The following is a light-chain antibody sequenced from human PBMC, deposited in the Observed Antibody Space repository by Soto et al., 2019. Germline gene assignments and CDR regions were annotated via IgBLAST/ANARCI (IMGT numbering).Light chain of an antibody. J-gene: IGKJ3*01. CDR2: DAS. Sequence: EIVLTQSPDTLSLSPEERATLSCRASQSVSSSLAWYQQKPGQAPRLLIYDASNRATGIPARFSGSGSGTDFTLTISSLEPEDFAVYSCQQRSNWPPEVTFGPGTKVDIK. V-gene: IGKV3-11*01. CDR1: QSVSSS. CDR3: QQRSNWPPEVT.